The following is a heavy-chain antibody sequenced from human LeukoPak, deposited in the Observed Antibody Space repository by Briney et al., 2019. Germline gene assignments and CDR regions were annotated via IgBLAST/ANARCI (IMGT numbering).Heavy chain of an antibody. CDR1: GFTFSSYW. CDR3: AGSIAATYYFDY. V-gene: IGHV3-7*05. J-gene: IGHJ4*02. D-gene: IGHD6-6*01. CDR2: IKQDGSEK. Sequence: GGSLRLSCAASGFTFSSYWMSWGRRAPGKRLEWVANIKQDGSEKYYVDSVKGRFTISRDNAKNSLYLQMNSLRAEDTAVYYCAGSIAATYYFDYWGQGTLVTVSS.